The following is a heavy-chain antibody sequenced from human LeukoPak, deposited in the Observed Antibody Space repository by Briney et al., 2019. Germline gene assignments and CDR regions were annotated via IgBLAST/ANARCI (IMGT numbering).Heavy chain of an antibody. Sequence: GASVKASCKASGYTFTSYGISWVRQAPGQGLEWMGWISAYNGNTNYAQKLQGRVTMTTDTSTSTAYMELMGLRSDDTAVYYCATEQRIAAAGQYWGEGTRVSVSS. D-gene: IGHD6-13*01. CDR3: ATEQRIAAAGQY. CDR2: ISAYNGNT. V-gene: IGHV1-18*01. J-gene: IGHJ4*02. CDR1: GYTFTSYG.